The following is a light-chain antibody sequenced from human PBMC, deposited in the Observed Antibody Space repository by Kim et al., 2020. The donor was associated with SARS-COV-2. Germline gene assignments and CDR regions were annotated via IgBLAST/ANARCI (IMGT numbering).Light chain of an antibody. CDR1: QGISNS. CDR2: AAS. V-gene: IGKV1-27*01. J-gene: IGKJ1*01. CDR3: QKYNSAPWT. Sequence: DIQMTQSPSSLSASVGGRVTITCRASQGISNSLVWYQQKPGKVPKLLVYAASTLQSGVPSRFSGSGSGTDFTLTISSLQPEDVATYYCQKYNSAPWTFGQGTKVDIK.